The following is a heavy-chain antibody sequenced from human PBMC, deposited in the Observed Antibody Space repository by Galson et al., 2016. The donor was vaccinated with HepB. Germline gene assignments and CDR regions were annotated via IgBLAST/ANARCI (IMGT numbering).Heavy chain of an antibody. CDR1: GFTFSSYW. CDR3: ARELYYYDSSGRTSTRCFDC. Sequence: SLRLSCAASGFTFSSYWMHWVRQAPGKGLVWVSRINSDGSSTSYADSVKGRFTISRDNAKNTLYLQMNSLRAEDTAVYYCARELYYYDSSGRTSTRCFDCWGQGTLVTVSS. V-gene: IGHV3-74*01. D-gene: IGHD3-22*01. CDR2: INSDGSST. J-gene: IGHJ4*02.